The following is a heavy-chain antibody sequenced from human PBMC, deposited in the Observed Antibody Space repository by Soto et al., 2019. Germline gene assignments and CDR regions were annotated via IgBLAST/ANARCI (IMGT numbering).Heavy chain of an antibody. CDR2: IIPILGIA. Sequence: SVKVSCKASGGTFSSYTISWVRQAPGQGLEWMGRIIPILGIANYAQKFQGRVTITADKSTSTACMELSSLRSEDTAVYYCARSEPNYDILTGYPDYYYYGMDVWGQGTTVTVSS. D-gene: IGHD3-9*01. CDR1: GGTFSSYT. CDR3: ARSEPNYDILTGYPDYYYYGMDV. V-gene: IGHV1-69*02. J-gene: IGHJ6*02.